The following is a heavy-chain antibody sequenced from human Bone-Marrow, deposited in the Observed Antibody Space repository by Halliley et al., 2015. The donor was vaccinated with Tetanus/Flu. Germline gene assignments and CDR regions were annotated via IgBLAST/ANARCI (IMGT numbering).Heavy chain of an antibody. CDR3: TRDVPNSQFDP. CDR2: RDNEGTKG. D-gene: IGHD2-8*01. J-gene: IGHJ5*02. Sequence: VGVSRRDNEGTKGTYADSVKGRFPISRDNANNMLYLQMSSLRVDDTAVYYCTRDVPNSQFDPWGQGPLVTVSS. V-gene: IGHV3-74*03.